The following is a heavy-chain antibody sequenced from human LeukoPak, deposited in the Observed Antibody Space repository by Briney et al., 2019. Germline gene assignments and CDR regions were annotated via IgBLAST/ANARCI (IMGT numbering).Heavy chain of an antibody. D-gene: IGHD5-12*01. CDR1: GYRFTRYW. CDR2: IDPSDSYT. V-gene: IGHV5-10-1*01. J-gene: IGHJ4*02. Sequence: KPGGSLRLSCKGSGYRFTRYWISWVRQMPGKGLEWMGKIDPSDSYTNHSPSVQGHVTISSDKSISTAYLQWSTLKASDTAMYYCARHEGGYAASDYGGEGTLVTVSS. CDR3: ARHEGGYAASDY.